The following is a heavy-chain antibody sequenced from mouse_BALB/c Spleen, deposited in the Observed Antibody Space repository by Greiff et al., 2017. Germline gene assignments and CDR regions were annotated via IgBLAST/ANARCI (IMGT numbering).Heavy chain of an antibody. V-gene: IGHV1-9*01. D-gene: IGHD1-1*01. CDR1: GYTFSSYW. CDR2: ILPGSGST. Sequence: VQGVESGAELMKPGASVKISCKATGYTFSSYWIEWVKQRPGHGLEWIGEILPGSGSTNYNEKFKGKATFTADTSSNTAYMQLSSLTSEDSAVYYCARKDYGSSYYFDYWGQGTTLTVSS. J-gene: IGHJ2*01. CDR3: ARKDYGSSYYFDY.